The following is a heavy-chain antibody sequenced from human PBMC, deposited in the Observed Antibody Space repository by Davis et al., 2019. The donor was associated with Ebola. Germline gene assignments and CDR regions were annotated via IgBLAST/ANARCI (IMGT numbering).Heavy chain of an antibody. J-gene: IGHJ4*01. V-gene: IGHV4-59*08. CDR2: IYYSGST. CDR1: GSSISSYY. D-gene: IGHD3-3*01. Sequence: SETLSLTCTVSGSSISSYYWRWIRQPPGKGLEWIGYIYYSGSTNNNPPLKSQVTISIDTSNNEFSLRLSSVTAADTAVYYCVRSLVGIGYLFDLWGQGILVTVSS. CDR3: VRSLVGIGYLFDL.